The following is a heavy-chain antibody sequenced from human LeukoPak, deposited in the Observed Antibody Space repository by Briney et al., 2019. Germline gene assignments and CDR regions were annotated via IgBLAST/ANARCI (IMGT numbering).Heavy chain of an antibody. CDR3: ASLAMDPNYDILTGYPALFDY. CDR1: GFTFSSYA. Sequence: GGSLRLSCAASGFTFSSYAMHWVRQAPGKGLEWVAVISYDGSNKYYADSVKGRFTISRDNSKNTLYLQMNSLRAEDTAVYYCASLAMDPNYDILTGYPALFDYWGQGTLVTVSS. D-gene: IGHD3-9*01. V-gene: IGHV3-30-3*01. CDR2: ISYDGSNK. J-gene: IGHJ4*02.